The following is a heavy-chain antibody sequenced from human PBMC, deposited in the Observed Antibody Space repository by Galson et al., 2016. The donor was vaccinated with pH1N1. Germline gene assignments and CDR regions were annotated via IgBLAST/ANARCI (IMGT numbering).Heavy chain of an antibody. CDR3: ARGGGSGEWGYYFDY. J-gene: IGHJ4*02. CDR1: GFTVSSNY. CDR2: IYSGGST. Sequence: SLRLSCAASGFTVSSNYMSWVRQAPGKGMEWVSVIYSGGSTYYADSVKGRFTISRDNSKNQLYLQMKSLRAEDTAAYYCARGGGSGEWGYYFDYWGQGTLVTVSS. V-gene: IGHV3-66*02. D-gene: IGHD2-15*01.